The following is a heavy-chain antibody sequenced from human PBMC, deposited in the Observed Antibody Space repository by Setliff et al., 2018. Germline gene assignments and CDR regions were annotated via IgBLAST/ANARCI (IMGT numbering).Heavy chain of an antibody. CDR3: ARTSGYEKHYYYYYGMDV. V-gene: IGHV4-4*07. J-gene: IGHJ6*02. CDR1: GGSISSYY. Sequence: PSETLSLTCTVSGGSISSYYWSWIRQPAGKGLEWIGHIYIGGSANYNPSLKSRVTMSIDTSKNQFSLKLNSVTAADMAVYYCARTSGYEKHYYYYYGMDVWGQGTLVTVSS. CDR2: IYIGGSA. D-gene: IGHD5-12*01.